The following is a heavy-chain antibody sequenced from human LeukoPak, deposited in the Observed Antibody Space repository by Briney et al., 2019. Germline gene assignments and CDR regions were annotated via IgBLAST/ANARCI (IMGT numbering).Heavy chain of an antibody. CDR1: GYTFTNYD. CDR3: ARSPRVLRFLEWLFKYYFDY. Sequence: ASVKVSCKASGYTFTNYDINWVRQASGQGLEWMGWMNPNSGHTGYAQKFQGRVTMTRNTPTSTAYMELSRLRSDDTAVYYCARSPRVLRFLEWLFKYYFDYWGQGTLVTVSS. V-gene: IGHV1-8*01. D-gene: IGHD3-3*01. J-gene: IGHJ4*02. CDR2: MNPNSGHT.